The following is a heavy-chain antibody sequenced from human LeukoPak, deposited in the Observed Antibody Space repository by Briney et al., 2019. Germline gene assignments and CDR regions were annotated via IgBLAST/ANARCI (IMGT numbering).Heavy chain of an antibody. J-gene: IGHJ4*02. CDR2: ISYDGSNK. D-gene: IGHD3-10*01. CDR1: GFTFSSYA. CDR3: ARPPYYGSGSYFDY. Sequence: GGSLRLSCAASGFTFSSYAMHWVRQAPGKGLEWVAVISYDGSNKYYADSVKGRFTISRDNSKNTLYLQMNSLRAEDTAVYYCARPPYYGSGSYFDYWGQGTLSPSPQ. V-gene: IGHV3-30-3*01.